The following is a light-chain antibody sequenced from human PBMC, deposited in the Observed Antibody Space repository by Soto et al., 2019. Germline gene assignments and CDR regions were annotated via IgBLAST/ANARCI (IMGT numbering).Light chain of an antibody. CDR1: NIESKS. CDR3: QVWDSSRDLHV. Sequence: SYELTQSPSVSVAPGQTARIMCGGNNIESKSVHWYQQKAGQAPVLVVYADDDRPSGIPERFSGSNSGNTATLTITRVEAGDEADYFCQVWDSSRDLHVFGSGTKLTVL. V-gene: IGLV3-21*02. J-gene: IGLJ1*01. CDR2: ADD.